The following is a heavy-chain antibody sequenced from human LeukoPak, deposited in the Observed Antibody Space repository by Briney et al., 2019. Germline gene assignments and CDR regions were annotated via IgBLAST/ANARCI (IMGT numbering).Heavy chain of an antibody. Sequence: GGSLRLSCAASGFTFSSYEMNWVREAPGKGLGWVSYISSSGSTIYYADSVKGRFTVSRDNAKNSLYLQMNSLRAEDTAVYYCARDRSRGYSYGPFDYWGQGTLVTVSS. CDR2: ISSSGSTI. CDR1: GFTFSSYE. J-gene: IGHJ4*02. V-gene: IGHV3-48*03. CDR3: ARDRSRGYSYGPFDY. D-gene: IGHD5-18*01.